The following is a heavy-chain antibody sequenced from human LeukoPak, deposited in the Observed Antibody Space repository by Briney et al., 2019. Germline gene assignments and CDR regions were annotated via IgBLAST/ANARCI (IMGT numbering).Heavy chain of an antibody. V-gene: IGHV4-34*01. J-gene: IGHJ5*02. D-gene: IGHD3-10*02. CDR1: GGSFSGYY. Sequence: PSETLSLTCAVYGGSFSGYYWSWIRQPPGKGLEWIGEINHSGSTNYNPSLKSRATISVDTSKNQFSLKLSSVTAADTAVYYCARGGPIYHYYVYNWFDPWGQGTLVTVSS. CDR3: ARGGPIYHYYVYNWFDP. CDR2: INHSGST.